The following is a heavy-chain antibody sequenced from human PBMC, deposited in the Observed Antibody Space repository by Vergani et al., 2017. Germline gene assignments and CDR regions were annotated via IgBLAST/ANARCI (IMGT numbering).Heavy chain of an antibody. CDR1: GYSFTSYW. CDR2: IYPGDSDT. D-gene: IGHD6-13*01. Sequence: EVQLVQSGAEVKKPGESLKISCKGSGYSFTSYWIGWVRQMPGKGLEWMGIIYPGDSDTRYSPSFQGQVTISADKSISTAYLQWSSLKASDTAMYYCARWYSSSWYDLHYYYMDVWGKGTTVTVSS. J-gene: IGHJ6*03. CDR3: ARWYSSSWYDLHYYYMDV. V-gene: IGHV5-51*03.